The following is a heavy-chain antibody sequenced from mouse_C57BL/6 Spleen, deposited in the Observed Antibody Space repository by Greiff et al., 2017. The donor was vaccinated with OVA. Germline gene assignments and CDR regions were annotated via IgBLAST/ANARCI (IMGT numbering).Heavy chain of an antibody. Sequence: VQVVESDAELVKPGASVKISCKVSGYTFTDHTIHWMKQRPEQGLEWIGYIYPRDGSTKYNEKFKGKATLTADKSSSTAYMQLNSLTSEDSAVYFCANYDGYFYFDYWGQGTTLTVSS. D-gene: IGHD2-3*01. CDR1: GYTFTDHT. V-gene: IGHV1-78*01. CDR3: ANYDGYFYFDY. J-gene: IGHJ2*01. CDR2: IYPRDGST.